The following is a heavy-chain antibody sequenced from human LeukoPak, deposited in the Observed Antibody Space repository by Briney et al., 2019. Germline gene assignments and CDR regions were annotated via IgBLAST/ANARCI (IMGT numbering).Heavy chain of an antibody. Sequence: SETLSLTCTVSGGSISSYYWSWIRQPAGKGLEWIGRIYTSGSTNYNPSLKSRVTMSVDTSKNQFSLKPSSVTAADTAVYYCARAYCSGGSCYRDSYYFDYWGQGTLVTVSS. CDR1: GGSISSYY. D-gene: IGHD2-15*01. J-gene: IGHJ4*02. CDR2: IYTSGST. V-gene: IGHV4-4*07. CDR3: ARAYCSGGSCYRDSYYFDY.